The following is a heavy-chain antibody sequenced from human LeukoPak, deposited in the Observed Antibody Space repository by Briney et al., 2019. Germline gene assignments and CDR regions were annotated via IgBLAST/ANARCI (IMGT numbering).Heavy chain of an antibody. CDR1: GGSFSGYF. Sequence: SETLSLTCAVSGGSFSGYFWTWIRQPPGKGLEWIGEINHSGSTNYNPSLKSRVTISLDTSKNQFSLKLSSVTAADTAVYYCARGPSVIYDILTGYYYFDYWGQETLVTVCS. V-gene: IGHV4-34*01. D-gene: IGHD3-9*01. J-gene: IGHJ4*02. CDR3: ARGPSVIYDILTGYYYFDY. CDR2: INHSGST.